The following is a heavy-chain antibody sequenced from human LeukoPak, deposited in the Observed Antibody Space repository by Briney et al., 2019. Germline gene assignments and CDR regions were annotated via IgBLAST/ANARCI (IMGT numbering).Heavy chain of an antibody. Sequence: SETLSLTCTVSGGSISSGASYWGWIRQPPGKGLEWIGNNYDGGSTYYNPSLKSRVTISVDTSKNQFSLKLSSVTAADTAVYYCVRDCTNGVCSDYWGQGTLVTVSS. J-gene: IGHJ4*02. V-gene: IGHV4-39*01. CDR3: VRDCTNGVCSDY. CDR2: NYDGGST. D-gene: IGHD2-8*01. CDR1: GGSISSGASY.